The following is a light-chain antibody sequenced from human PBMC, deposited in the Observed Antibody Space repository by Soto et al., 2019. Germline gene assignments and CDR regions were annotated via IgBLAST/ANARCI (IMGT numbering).Light chain of an antibody. Sequence: QSVLTQPPSVSGAPGQRVTISCTGSSSNIGAGYDVHWYQQLPGTAPKLLIYGNSNRPSGVPDRFSGAKSGTSASLAITGLQAEDEADYYCQSYDSSLSPYWVFGGGTKPTVL. CDR1: SSNIGAGYD. J-gene: IGLJ3*02. CDR3: QSYDSSLSPYWV. V-gene: IGLV1-40*01. CDR2: GNS.